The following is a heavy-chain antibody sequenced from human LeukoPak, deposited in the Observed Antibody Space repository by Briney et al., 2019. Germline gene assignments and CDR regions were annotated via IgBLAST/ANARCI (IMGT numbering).Heavy chain of an antibody. CDR1: GYTFTSYD. CDR3: ASSGGGSGWSYFDY. J-gene: IGHJ4*02. Sequence: ASVKVSCKASGYTFTSYDINWVRQATGQGPEWMGWMNPNSGNTGYAQKFQGRVTMTRNTSISTAYMELSSLRSEDTAVYYCASSGGGSGWSYFDYWGQGTLVTVSS. CDR2: MNPNSGNT. V-gene: IGHV1-8*01. D-gene: IGHD6-19*01.